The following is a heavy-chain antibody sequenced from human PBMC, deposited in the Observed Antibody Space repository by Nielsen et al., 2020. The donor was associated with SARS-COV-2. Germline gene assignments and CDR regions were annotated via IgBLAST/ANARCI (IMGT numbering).Heavy chain of an antibody. CDR2: IYYSGST. CDR1: GGSISSGGYY. V-gene: IGHV4-31*03. D-gene: IGHD5-18*01. CDR3: ARYFPGYSYGEYFDY. J-gene: IGHJ4*02. Sequence: SETLSLTCTVSGGSISSGGYYWSWIRQHPGKGLEWIGYIYYSGSTYYNPSLKSRVTISVDTSKNQFSLKLSSVTAADTAVYYCARYFPGYSYGEYFDYWGQGTLVTVSS.